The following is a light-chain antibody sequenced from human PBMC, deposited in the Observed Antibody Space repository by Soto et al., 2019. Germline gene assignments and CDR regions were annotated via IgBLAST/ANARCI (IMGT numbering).Light chain of an antibody. J-gene: IGLJ3*02. CDR3: AAWDDNLSVWV. V-gene: IGLV1-47*01. CDR1: SSNIGRTS. Sequence: QSVLTQPPSASGNPGQRVTISCSGSSSNIGRTSVYWFQQLPGTAPKLLIYTNDQRPSGVPDRFSGSKSGTSASLAISGLRSEDEADYYCAAWDDNLSVWVFGGGTKLTVL. CDR2: TND.